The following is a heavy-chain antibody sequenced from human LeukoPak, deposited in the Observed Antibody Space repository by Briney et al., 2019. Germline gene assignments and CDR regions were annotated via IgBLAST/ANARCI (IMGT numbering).Heavy chain of an antibody. CDR3: ATPQKTTWNAFDI. CDR1: GGTFSSYA. Sequence: GASVKVSCKASGGTFSSYAISWVRQAPGQGLEWMGGIIPIFGTANYAQKFQGRVTITADKSTSTAYMELSSLRSEDTAVYYCATPQKTTWNAFDIWGQGTMVTVSS. D-gene: IGHD4-17*01. V-gene: IGHV1-69*06. J-gene: IGHJ3*02. CDR2: IIPIFGTA.